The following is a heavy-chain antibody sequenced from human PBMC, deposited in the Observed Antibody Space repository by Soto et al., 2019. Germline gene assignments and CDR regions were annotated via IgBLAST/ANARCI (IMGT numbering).Heavy chain of an antibody. CDR2: ISSSSTI. J-gene: IGHJ4*02. Sequence: GGSLRLSCAASGFTFSSYSMNWVRQAPGKGLEWVSYISSSSTIYYADSVKGRFTISRDNTKNSLYLQMNSLRDEDTAVYYCARDRDRWPELELDYWGQGTLVTVSS. V-gene: IGHV3-48*02. D-gene: IGHD1-1*01. CDR1: GFTFSSYS. CDR3: ARDRDRWPELELDY.